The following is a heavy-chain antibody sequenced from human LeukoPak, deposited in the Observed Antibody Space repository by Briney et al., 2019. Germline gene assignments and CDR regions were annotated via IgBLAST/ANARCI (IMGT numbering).Heavy chain of an antibody. Sequence: PGGSLRLSCAASGFTFSNYNMNWVRQAPGKGLEWVSSISDNSRDMYYAYSVKGRFTVSRDNAKNSLYPQMNSLRAEDTAVYYCAREGGAEDFDYWGQGTLVTVSS. V-gene: IGHV3-21*01. CDR3: AREGGAEDFDY. J-gene: IGHJ4*02. CDR1: GFTFSNYN. CDR2: ISDNSRDM. D-gene: IGHD2-15*01.